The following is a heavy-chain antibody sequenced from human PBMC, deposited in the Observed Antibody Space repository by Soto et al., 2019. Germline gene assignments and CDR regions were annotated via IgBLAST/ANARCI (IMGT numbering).Heavy chain of an antibody. CDR3: TKSWIQLWGPFDY. J-gene: IGHJ4*02. CDR2: IYIGGNT. CDR1: GFTVSSNY. Sequence: GGSLRLSCAASGFTVSSNYMSWVRQAPGKGLEWVSVIYIGGNTYYADSVKGRFTISRDNSKNTLYLQMNSLRAEDTAVYFCTKSWIQLWGPFDYWGQGTLVTVSS. V-gene: IGHV3-66*01. D-gene: IGHD5-18*01.